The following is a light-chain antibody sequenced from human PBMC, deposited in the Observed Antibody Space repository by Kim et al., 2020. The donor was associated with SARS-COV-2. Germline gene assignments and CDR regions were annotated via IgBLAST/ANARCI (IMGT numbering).Light chain of an antibody. V-gene: IGKV1-39*01. CDR3: QQSYTTPRT. J-gene: IGKJ1*01. Sequence: EIQMTQSPSSLSASVGDRVTMPCRASQSITSNFNWYQQKPGKAPEVLIYAASSLQSGVPSRFSGSGSGTEFTLTINSLQPEDLATYYCQQSYTTPRTVGQGTKVDIK. CDR2: AAS. CDR1: QSITSN.